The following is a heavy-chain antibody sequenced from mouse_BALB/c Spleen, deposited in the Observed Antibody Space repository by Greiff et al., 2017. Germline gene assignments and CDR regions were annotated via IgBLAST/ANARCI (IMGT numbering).Heavy chain of an antibody. CDR2: ISSGSSTI. V-gene: IGHV5-17*02. D-gene: IGHD1-1*01. J-gene: IGHJ4*01. CDR1: GFTFSSFG. Sequence: EVQVVESGGGLVQPGGSRKLSCAASGFTFSSFGMHWVRQAPEKGLEWVAYISSGSSTIYYADTVKGRFTISRDNPKNTLFLQMTSLRSEDTAMYYCAKGSYFSMDYWGQGTSVTVSS. CDR3: AKGSYFSMDY.